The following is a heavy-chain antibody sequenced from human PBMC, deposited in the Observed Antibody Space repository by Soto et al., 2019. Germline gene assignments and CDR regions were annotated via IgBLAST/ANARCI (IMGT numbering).Heavy chain of an antibody. V-gene: IGHV3-30-3*01. CDR3: AREVGGSSPPG. Sequence: QVQLVESGGGVVQPGRSLRLSCAASGFTFSRHAMHWVRQAPVKGLEWVAVISYDGSEKYYADSVKGRFTISRDSSKNTLYLQMDSLGAEDTAVYYCAREVGGSSPPGWGQGTLVTVFS. CDR1: GFTFSRHA. J-gene: IGHJ4*02. CDR2: ISYDGSEK. D-gene: IGHD6-6*01.